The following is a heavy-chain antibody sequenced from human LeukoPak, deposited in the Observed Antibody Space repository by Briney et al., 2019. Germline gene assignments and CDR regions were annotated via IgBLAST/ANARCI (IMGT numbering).Heavy chain of an antibody. D-gene: IGHD6-13*01. CDR2: IIPIFGTA. Sequence: SVKVSCMASGGTFSSYAISWVRQAPGQGLEWMGGIIPIFGTANYAQKFQGRVTITTDESTSTAYMELSSLRSEDTAVCYCARAYSSGYLSSSWNAPFDPWGQGTLVTVSS. CDR1: GGTFSSYA. CDR3: ARAYSSGYLSSSWNAPFDP. J-gene: IGHJ5*02. V-gene: IGHV1-69*05.